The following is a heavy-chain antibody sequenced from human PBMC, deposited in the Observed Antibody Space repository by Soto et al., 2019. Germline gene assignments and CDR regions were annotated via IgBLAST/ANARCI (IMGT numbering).Heavy chain of an antibody. CDR3: AIIAVAGREVDY. CDR1: GFTFNFYA. Sequence: GGSLRLSCAASGFTFNFYAMAWVRQAPGKGLEWVSGISVNGRTNYADSVKGRFTISRDNSKNMVFLQMDTLRAEDTAVYYCAIIAVAGREVDYWGQGTLVTVSS. D-gene: IGHD6-19*01. V-gene: IGHV3-23*01. J-gene: IGHJ4*02. CDR2: ISVNGRT.